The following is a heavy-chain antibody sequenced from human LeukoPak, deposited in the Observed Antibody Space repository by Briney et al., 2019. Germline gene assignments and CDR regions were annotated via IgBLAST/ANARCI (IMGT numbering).Heavy chain of an antibody. CDR3: ARAPRVDYMDV. J-gene: IGHJ6*03. D-gene: IGHD2-15*01. V-gene: IGHV3-74*01. Sequence: GGSLRLSCAASGFTLSNYWMHWVRQAPGKGLVWVSRINPDGSSTSYADSVKGRFTISRDNAKNSLYLQMNSLRAEDTAVYYCARAPRVDYMDVWGKGTTDTVSS. CDR2: INPDGSST. CDR1: GFTLSNYW.